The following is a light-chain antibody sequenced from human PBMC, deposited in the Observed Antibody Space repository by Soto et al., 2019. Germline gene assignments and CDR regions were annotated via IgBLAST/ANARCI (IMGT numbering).Light chain of an antibody. V-gene: IGKV1-9*01. CDR2: AAS. CDR1: QGISSY. J-gene: IGKJ4*01. CDR3: QQLDT. Sequence: DIQLTQSPSFLSASVGDRVTITCRASQGISSYLAWYQQKPGKAPKLLIYAASTLQSGVPSRFSGSGSGTEFTLTISSLQPEDFATYYGQQLDTFGGGTKVEIK.